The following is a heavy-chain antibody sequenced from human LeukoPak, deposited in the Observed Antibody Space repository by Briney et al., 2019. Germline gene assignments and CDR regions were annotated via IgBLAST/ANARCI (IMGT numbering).Heavy chain of an antibody. J-gene: IGHJ4*02. Sequence: GWSLRLSRVTSLFIFSSYGMQVVCQAPGKGLDWVAFTQSDVNHKYYTRSLKGRFTIYKDNSTNALYLQSNGLGPEYTAVYAGGKDDGASDYWGQGTLVTVSS. CDR3: GKDDGASDY. D-gene: IGHD4/OR15-4a*01. V-gene: IGHV3-30*02. CDR1: LFIFSSYG. CDR2: TQSDVNHK.